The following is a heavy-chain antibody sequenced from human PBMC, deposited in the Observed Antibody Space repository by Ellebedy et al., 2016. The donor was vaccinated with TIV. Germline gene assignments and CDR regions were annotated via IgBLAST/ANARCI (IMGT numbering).Heavy chain of an antibody. CDR3: AKDQVAGDGRWVFDF. Sequence: GESLKISCAASGFTFSSYAMSWVRQAPGKGLEWVSTISSTGSRTYYADSVKGRFTISRDNSKNTLYLEMNSLRVEDTAIYYCAKDQVAGDGRWVFDFWGQGTVVTVSS. CDR1: GFTFSSYA. D-gene: IGHD5-24*01. J-gene: IGHJ3*01. V-gene: IGHV3-23*01. CDR2: ISSTGSRT.